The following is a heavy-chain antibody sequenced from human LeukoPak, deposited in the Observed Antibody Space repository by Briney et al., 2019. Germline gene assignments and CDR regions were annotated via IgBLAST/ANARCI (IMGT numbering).Heavy chain of an antibody. CDR1: GYTLTELS. V-gene: IGHV1-24*01. Sequence: ASVKVSCKVSGYTLTELSMHWVRQAPGKGLEWMGGFDPEDGETIYAQKFQGRVTMTEDTSTDTAYMELSSLRSEDTAVYYCATRFRLATMWVYWGQGTLVTVSS. D-gene: IGHD5-12*01. CDR2: FDPEDGET. J-gene: IGHJ4*02. CDR3: ATRFRLATMWVY.